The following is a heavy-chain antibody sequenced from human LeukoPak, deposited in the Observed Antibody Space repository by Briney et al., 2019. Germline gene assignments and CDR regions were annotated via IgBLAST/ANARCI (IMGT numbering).Heavy chain of an antibody. CDR2: IYYTGST. CDR3: AQGSSNWAKFYY. D-gene: IGHD4-11*01. J-gene: IGHJ4*02. CDR1: GDSISGSY. Sequence: SETLSLTCTVSGDSISGSYRSWIRQPQGEGLEWVGFIYYTGSTNHNPPLKSRVTISVDTSKNQFSLKLSSVTAADTAVYYCAQGSSNWAKFYYWGQGTLVTVSS. V-gene: IGHV4-59*01.